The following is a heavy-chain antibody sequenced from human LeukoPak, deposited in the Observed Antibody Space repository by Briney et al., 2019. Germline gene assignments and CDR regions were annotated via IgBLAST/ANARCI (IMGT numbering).Heavy chain of an antibody. Sequence: PSETLSLTCSVSGGSISSSSYYWGWVRQPPGKGLEWIGSIYYSGHTYYNPSLKSRVTISEDTSKNQFSLRLSSVTAADTAVYYCARIVWAQQWLAYGMDVWGQGTTVTVSS. CDR2: IYYSGHT. CDR1: GGSISSSSYY. J-gene: IGHJ6*02. V-gene: IGHV4-39*07. CDR3: ARIVWAQQWLAYGMDV. D-gene: IGHD6-19*01.